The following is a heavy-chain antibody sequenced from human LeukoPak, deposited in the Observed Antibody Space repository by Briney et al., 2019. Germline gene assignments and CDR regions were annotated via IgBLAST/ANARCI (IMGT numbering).Heavy chain of an antibody. J-gene: IGHJ4*02. V-gene: IGHV4-59*01. D-gene: IGHD5-24*01. CDR3: AGSDGYNYPLDY. CDR2: VYFSGRT. CDR1: GGSISTFY. Sequence: PSETPSLTCTVSGGSISTFYWSWIRQSPGKRLEWIGYVYFSGRTKYSPSLKSRLTISLDTSKSQFSLELTSVTAADSAVYFCAGSDGYNYPLDYWGQGTRVTVSS.